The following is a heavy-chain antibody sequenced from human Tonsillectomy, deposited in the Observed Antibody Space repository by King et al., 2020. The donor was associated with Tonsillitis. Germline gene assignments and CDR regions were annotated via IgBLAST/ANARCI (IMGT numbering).Heavy chain of an antibody. Sequence: VQLVESGGGLVKPGGSLRLSCAASGFTFSGYSMNGVRQAPGRGLECVSSSISSNSYIYYADSVKGRFTISRDNAKNSLYLQMNSLRAEDTAVYYCARGGEYYYDSSGYLYYFDYWGQGTLVTVSS. D-gene: IGHD3-22*01. J-gene: IGHJ4*02. CDR1: GFTFSGYS. V-gene: IGHV3-21*01. CDR2: SISSNSYI. CDR3: ARGGEYYYDSSGYLYYFDY.